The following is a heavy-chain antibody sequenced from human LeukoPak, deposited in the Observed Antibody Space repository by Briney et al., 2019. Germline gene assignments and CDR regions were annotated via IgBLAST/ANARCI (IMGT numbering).Heavy chain of an antibody. V-gene: IGHV4-4*02. CDR2: IYHSGST. CDR3: ARVRTDYYGSGSYYRYYYYGMDV. Sequence: SGTLSFTCAVSGGSISSSNWWSWVRQPPGKGLEWIGEIYHSGSTNYNPSLKSRVTISVDKSKNQFSLKLSSVTAADTAVYYCARVRTDYYGSGSYYRYYYYGMDVWGKGTTVTVSS. D-gene: IGHD3-10*01. CDR1: GGSISSSNW. J-gene: IGHJ6*04.